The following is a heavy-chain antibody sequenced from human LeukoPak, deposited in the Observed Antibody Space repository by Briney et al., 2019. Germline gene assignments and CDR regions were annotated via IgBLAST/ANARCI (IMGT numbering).Heavy chain of an antibody. CDR2: IKQDGSEK. CDR3: AELGITMIGGV. Sequence: GGSLRLSCAASGFMLSSYWMSWVRQAPGKGLEWVANIKQDGSEKYYVDSVKGRFTISRDNAKNSLYLQMNSLRAEDTAVYYCAELGITMIGGVWGKGTTVTISS. V-gene: IGHV3-7*01. J-gene: IGHJ6*04. D-gene: IGHD3-10*02. CDR1: GFMLSSYW.